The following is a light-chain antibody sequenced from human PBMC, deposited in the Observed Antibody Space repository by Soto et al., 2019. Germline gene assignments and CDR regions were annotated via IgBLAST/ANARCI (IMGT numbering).Light chain of an antibody. CDR2: DVS. J-gene: IGLJ2*01. CDR1: SSDVGGYNF. V-gene: IGLV2-14*03. Sequence: QSALTQPASVSGSPGQSITISCTGTSSDVGGYNFVSWYQQQPGKATKLVIYDVSRRSSGVSNRFSGSKSGNTAFLTICVHQAEDDADYYCTSDTSPYIPVFGGGTKLTVL. CDR3: TSDTSPYIPV.